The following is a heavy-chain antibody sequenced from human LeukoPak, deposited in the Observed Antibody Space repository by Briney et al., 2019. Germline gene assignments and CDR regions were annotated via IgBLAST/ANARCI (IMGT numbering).Heavy chain of an antibody. CDR2: INPNSGGT. Sequence: ASVKVSCKASGYTFTGYYMHWVRQAPGQGLEWMGWINPNSGGTNYAQKLQGRVTMTTDTSTSTAYMELRSLRSDDTAVYYCARDLPYCSGGSCYGGFDPWGQGTLVTVSS. V-gene: IGHV1-2*02. CDR1: GYTFTGYY. J-gene: IGHJ5*02. CDR3: ARDLPYCSGGSCYGGFDP. D-gene: IGHD2-15*01.